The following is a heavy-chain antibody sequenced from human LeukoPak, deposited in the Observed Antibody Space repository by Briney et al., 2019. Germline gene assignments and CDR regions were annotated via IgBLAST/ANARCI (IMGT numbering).Heavy chain of an antibody. CDR3: ARGGPRYCSSTSCYSPPPPFDP. CDR2: MNPNSGNT. V-gene: IGHV1-8*01. CDR1: GYTFTSYD. D-gene: IGHD2-2*01. Sequence: ASVKVSCKDSGYTFTSYDINWVRQATGQGLEWMGWMNPNSGNTGYAQKFQGRVTMTRNTSISTAYMELSSLRSEDTAVYYCARGGPRYCSSTSCYSPPPPFDPWGQGTLVTVSS. J-gene: IGHJ5*02.